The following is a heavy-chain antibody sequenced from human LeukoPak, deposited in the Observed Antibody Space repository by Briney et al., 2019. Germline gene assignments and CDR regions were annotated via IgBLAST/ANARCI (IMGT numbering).Heavy chain of an antibody. V-gene: IGHV4-39*07. CDR2: IHYSGST. Sequence: PSETLSLTCSVSDGSISGDNFLWGWIRQPPGKGLEWIGNIHYSGSTHYNPSLKSRVTISVDTSKNQFSLKLSSVTAADTAVYYCARATTVTTLALYYYYYYMDVWGKGTTVTVSS. D-gene: IGHD4-17*01. CDR3: ARATTVTTLALYYYYYYMDV. CDR1: DGSISGDNFL. J-gene: IGHJ6*03.